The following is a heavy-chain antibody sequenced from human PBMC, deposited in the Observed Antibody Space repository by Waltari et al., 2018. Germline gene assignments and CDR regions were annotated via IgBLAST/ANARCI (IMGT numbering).Heavy chain of an antibody. Sequence: QLQLQESGPGLVKPSETLSLTCTVSGGSISSSSYYWGWIRQPPGKGLEWIGSIYYSGGTYDNPSLKSRVTISVDTSKNQFSLKLSSVTAADTAVYYCARHDYDYVWGSYRPDYWGQGTLVTVSS. D-gene: IGHD3-16*02. V-gene: IGHV4-39*07. CDR3: ARHDYDYVWGSYRPDY. CDR1: GGSISSSSYY. CDR2: IYYSGGT. J-gene: IGHJ4*02.